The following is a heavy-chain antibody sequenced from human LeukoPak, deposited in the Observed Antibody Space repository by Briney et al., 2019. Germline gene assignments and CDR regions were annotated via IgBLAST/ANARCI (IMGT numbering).Heavy chain of an antibody. D-gene: IGHD2/OR15-2a*01. CDR2: IRQDGSEK. V-gene: IGHV3-7*01. CDR1: GFIIGSYW. CDR3: ARAGYYGDDAFDL. Sequence: PGGSLRLSCVASGFIIGSYWMSWVRQAPGKGLEWVANIRQDGSEKCYVDSVKGRLTISRDNAKNSLYLQMNNLTAADTAIYYCARAGYYGDDAFDLWGQGTRVTVSS. J-gene: IGHJ3*01.